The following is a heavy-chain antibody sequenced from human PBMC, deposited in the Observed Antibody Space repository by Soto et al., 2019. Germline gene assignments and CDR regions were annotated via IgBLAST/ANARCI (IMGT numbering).Heavy chain of an antibody. V-gene: IGHV4-38-2*02. J-gene: IGHJ6*02. CDR1: GYSISSGYY. D-gene: IGHD2-15*01. Sequence: SETLSLTCAVSGYSISSGYYWGWIRQPPGKGLEWIGSIYHSGSTYYNPSLKSRATISVDTSKNQFSLKLSSVTAADTAVYYCARDSAVVVAATYYYYGMDVWGQGTTVTVSS. CDR3: ARDSAVVVAATYYYYGMDV. CDR2: IYHSGST.